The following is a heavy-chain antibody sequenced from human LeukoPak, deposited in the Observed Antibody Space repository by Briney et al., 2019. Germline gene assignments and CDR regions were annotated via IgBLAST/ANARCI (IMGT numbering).Heavy chain of an antibody. V-gene: IGHV1-8*01. CDR3: ARKYYDSSGYWDAFDI. CDR2: MNPNSGNT. Sequence: ASVTVSCKASGYTFTSYDINWVRQAPGQGLEWMRWMNPNSGNTGYAQKFQGRVTMTRNTSISTAYMELSSLRSEDTAVYYCARKYYDSSGYWDAFDIWGQGTMVTVSS. J-gene: IGHJ3*02. CDR1: GYTFTSYD. D-gene: IGHD3-22*01.